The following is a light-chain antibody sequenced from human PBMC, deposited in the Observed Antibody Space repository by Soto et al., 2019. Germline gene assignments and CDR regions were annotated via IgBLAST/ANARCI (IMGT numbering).Light chain of an antibody. Sequence: EIVMTQSPATLSVSPGGRATLSCRASQSVSSNLAWYQQKPGQAPRLLIYGASTRATGIPARFSGSGSGTEFTLTISSLQSEDFAVYYCQQYNNWPQLTFGGGTKVDIK. J-gene: IGKJ4*01. CDR1: QSVSSN. V-gene: IGKV3-15*01. CDR3: QQYNNWPQLT. CDR2: GAS.